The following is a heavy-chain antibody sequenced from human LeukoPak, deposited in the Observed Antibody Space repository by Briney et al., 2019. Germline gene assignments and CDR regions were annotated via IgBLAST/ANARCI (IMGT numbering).Heavy chain of an antibody. CDR1: GFTFSSYA. CDR3: ASPYSGYDYNFDH. CDR2: ISSNGGST. D-gene: IGHD5-12*01. Sequence: GGTLRLSCSASGFTFSSYAMHWVRQAPGKGLEYVSSISSNGGSTYYADSVKGRFTISRDNSKNTLFLQMSSLRTEDTAVYYCASPYSGYDYNFDHWGQGTLVTVSS. J-gene: IGHJ4*02. V-gene: IGHV3-64D*06.